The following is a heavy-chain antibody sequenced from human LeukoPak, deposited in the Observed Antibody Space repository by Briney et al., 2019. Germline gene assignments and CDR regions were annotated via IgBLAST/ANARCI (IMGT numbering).Heavy chain of an antibody. V-gene: IGHV3-30*03. CDR3: ARDPFYDILTGQTFYYYYGMDV. Sequence: GGSLRLSCAASGFTFSSYGMHWVRQAPGKGLEWVAVISYDGSNKYYADSVKGRFTISRDNSKNTLYLQMNSLRAEDTAVYYCARDPFYDILTGQTFYYYYGMDVWGQGTTVTVSS. CDR2: ISYDGSNK. J-gene: IGHJ6*02. CDR1: GFTFSSYG. D-gene: IGHD3-9*01.